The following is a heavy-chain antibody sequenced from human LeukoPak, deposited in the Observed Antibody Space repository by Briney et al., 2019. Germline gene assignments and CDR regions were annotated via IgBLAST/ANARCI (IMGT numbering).Heavy chain of an antibody. V-gene: IGHV1-18*04. CDR2: ISAYNGNT. Sequence: ASVKVSFKASGYTFTSYGISWVRQAPGQGLEWMGWISAYNGNTNYAQKLQGRVTMTTDTSTSTAYMELRSLRSDDTAVYYCARDYDILTGPSRPDYWGQGTLVTVSS. D-gene: IGHD3-9*01. CDR1: GYTFTSYG. CDR3: ARDYDILTGPSRPDY. J-gene: IGHJ4*02.